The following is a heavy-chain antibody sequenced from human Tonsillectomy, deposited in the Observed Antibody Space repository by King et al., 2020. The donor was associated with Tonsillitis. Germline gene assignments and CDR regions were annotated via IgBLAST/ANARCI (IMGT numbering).Heavy chain of an antibody. CDR2: IYYTGST. Sequence: HVQLQESGPGLVKPSETLSLTCSVSGGSIRSSYWSWIRQPPGKGLEWIAYIYYTGSTNYNPSLKSRVTISLDTSKNQFSLRLSSVTAADTAVYYCARHASVYCGGDCAPQNHDAFDIWGQGTMVTVSS. D-gene: IGHD2-21*02. J-gene: IGHJ3*02. CDR1: GGSIRSSY. CDR3: ARHASVYCGGDCAPQNHDAFDI. V-gene: IGHV4-59*08.